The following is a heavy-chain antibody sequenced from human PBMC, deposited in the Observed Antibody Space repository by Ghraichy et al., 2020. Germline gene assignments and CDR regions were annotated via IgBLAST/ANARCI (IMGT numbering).Heavy chain of an antibody. Sequence: SETLTLTCTVSGGSISNYYWSWIRQPPGKGLEWIGYIYYSGSTNYNPSLKSRVAISVDTSKNQFSLKLSSVTAADTAVYYCASVNYDIFTGYRDWYFDLWGRGTPGSVSS. CDR3: ASVNYDIFTGYRDWYFDL. CDR1: GGSISNYY. J-gene: IGHJ2*01. CDR2: IYYSGST. D-gene: IGHD3-9*01. V-gene: IGHV4-59*01.